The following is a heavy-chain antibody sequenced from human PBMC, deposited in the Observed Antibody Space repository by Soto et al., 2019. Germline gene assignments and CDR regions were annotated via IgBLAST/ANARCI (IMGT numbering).Heavy chain of an antibody. CDR3: ARDAAIAAASFDY. J-gene: IGHJ4*02. Sequence: GGSLRLSCAASGFTFSSYWMSWVRQAPGKGLEWVANIKQDGSEKYYVDSVKGRFTISRDNAKNSLYLQMNSLRAEDTAVYYCARDAAIAAASFDYWGQGTLVTVSS. D-gene: IGHD6-13*01. V-gene: IGHV3-7*01. CDR2: IKQDGSEK. CDR1: GFTFSSYW.